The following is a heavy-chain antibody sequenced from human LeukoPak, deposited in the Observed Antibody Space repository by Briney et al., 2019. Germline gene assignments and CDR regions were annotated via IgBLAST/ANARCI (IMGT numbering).Heavy chain of an antibody. CDR2: INHSGST. CDR3: ARLAEGGTGTIDRNFDY. J-gene: IGHJ4*02. V-gene: IGHV4-34*01. D-gene: IGHD1-1*01. CDR1: GGSFSGYY. Sequence: SETLSLTCAVYGGSFSGYYWSWIRQPPGKGLEWIGEINHSGSTNYNPSLQSRVTISVDTSKNQFSLKLSSVTAADTAVYYCARLAEGGTGTIDRNFDYWGQGTLVTVSS.